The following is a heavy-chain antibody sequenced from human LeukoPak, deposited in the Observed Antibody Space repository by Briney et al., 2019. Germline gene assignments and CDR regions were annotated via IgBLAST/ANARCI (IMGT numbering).Heavy chain of an antibody. D-gene: IGHD6-13*01. J-gene: IGHJ6*02. CDR3: CSFYSSSGYRGRYSMDV. V-gene: IGHV4-61*02. CDR2: FWPGGGP. CDR1: GDSISSGNYY. Sequence: PSETLSLTCTVSGDSISSGNYYWNWIRQPAGKGLEWIGRFWPGGGPSYKPSLKSRVTISIDTSKNQFSLTLSSVTAADTAVYYCCSFYSSSGYRGRYSMDVWGQGTTVTVSS.